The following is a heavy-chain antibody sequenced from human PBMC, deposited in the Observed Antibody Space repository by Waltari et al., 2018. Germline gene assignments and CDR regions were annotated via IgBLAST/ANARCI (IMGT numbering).Heavy chain of an antibody. CDR2: IYYSGIT. D-gene: IGHD5-12*01. V-gene: IGHV4-59*01. Sequence: QVQLQESGPGLVKPSETLSLTCTVSGGSISSYYWSWIRQPPGKGLEWIGYIYYSGITNYNPSLKSRVTISVDTSKNRFSLKLSSVTAADTAVYYCARYPAYDYLYGMDVWGQGTTVTVSS. J-gene: IGHJ6*02. CDR3: ARYPAYDYLYGMDV. CDR1: GGSISSYY.